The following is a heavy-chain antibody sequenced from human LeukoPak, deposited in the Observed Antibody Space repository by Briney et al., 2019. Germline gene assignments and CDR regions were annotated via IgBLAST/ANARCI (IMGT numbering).Heavy chain of an antibody. CDR2: ISGSGGST. D-gene: IGHD3-10*01. CDR1: GFTFSSYG. CDR3: AKGHSDLWFGEFSTNDY. Sequence: GGSLRLSCAASGFTFSSYGMSWVRQAPGKGLEWVSAISGSGGSTYYADSVKGWFTISRDNSKNTLYLQMNSLRAEDTAVYYCAKGHSDLWFGEFSTNDYWGQGTLVTVSS. J-gene: IGHJ4*02. V-gene: IGHV3-23*01.